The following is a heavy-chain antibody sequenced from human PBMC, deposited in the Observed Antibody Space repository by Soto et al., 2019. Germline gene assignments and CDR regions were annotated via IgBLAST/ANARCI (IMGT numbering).Heavy chain of an antibody. J-gene: IGHJ4*02. V-gene: IGHV3-33*01. D-gene: IGHD6-19*01. CDR2: IWYDGSNK. Sequence: QVQLVESGGGVVQPGRSLRLSCAASGFTFSSYGMHWVRQAPGKGLEWVAVIWYDGSNKYYADSVKGRFTISRDNSKNTLYLQMNSRRAEDTAVYYCARDQNGMAVVAFCYFDYWGQGPLATVSS. CDR1: GFTFSSYG. CDR3: ARDQNGMAVVAFCYFDY.